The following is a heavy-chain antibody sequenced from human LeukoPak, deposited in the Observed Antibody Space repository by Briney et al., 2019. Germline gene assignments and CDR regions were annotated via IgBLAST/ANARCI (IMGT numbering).Heavy chain of an antibody. D-gene: IGHD2-2*01. Sequence: ASVKVSCKASGYTFTAYYMHWLRQAPGQGLEWMGWINPNSGGTKYAQKFQGRVTMTRDTSISTAYMEVSRLRSDDTAVYYCATNPAATRGFDNWGQGTLVTVSS. J-gene: IGHJ4*02. CDR1: GYTFTAYY. CDR2: INPNSGGT. V-gene: IGHV1-2*02. CDR3: ATNPAATRGFDN.